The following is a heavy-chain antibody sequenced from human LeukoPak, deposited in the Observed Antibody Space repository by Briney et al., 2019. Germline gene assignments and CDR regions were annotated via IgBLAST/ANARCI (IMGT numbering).Heavy chain of an antibody. CDR2: ISSSSSYI. J-gene: IGHJ6*03. Sequence: PGGSLRLSCAASGFTFSSYSMNWVRQAPGKGLEWVSSISSSSSYIYYADSVKGRFTISRDNAKNSLYLQMNSLRAEDTAVYYCAKVVILVRLIVQYYYMDVXGKGTTVTV. CDR1: GFTFSSYS. D-gene: IGHD2/OR15-2a*01. CDR3: AKVVILVRLIVQYYYMDV. V-gene: IGHV3-21*01.